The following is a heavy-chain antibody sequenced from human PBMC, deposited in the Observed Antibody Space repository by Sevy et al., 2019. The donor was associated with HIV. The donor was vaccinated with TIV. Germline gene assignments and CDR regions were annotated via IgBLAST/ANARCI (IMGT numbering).Heavy chain of an antibody. CDR3: ARSTYYDFWSGPSYGMDV. CDR2: IYYSGST. V-gene: IGHV4-59*01. J-gene: IGHJ6*02. CDR1: GGSISSYY. Sequence: SETLSLTCTVSGGSISSYYWSWIRQPPGKGLKWIGYIYYSGSTNYNPSLKSRVTISVDTSKNQFSLKLSSVTAADTAVYYCARSTYYDFWSGPSYGMDVWGQGTTVTVSS. D-gene: IGHD3-3*01.